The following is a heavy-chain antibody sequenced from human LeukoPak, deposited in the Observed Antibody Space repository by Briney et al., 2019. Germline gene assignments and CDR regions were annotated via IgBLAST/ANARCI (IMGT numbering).Heavy chain of an antibody. CDR3: ATGLQHSCGGDCYSDYFDY. CDR1: GGSISSYY. J-gene: IGHJ4*02. Sequence: PSETLSLTCTVSGGSISSYYWSWIRQPPGKGLEWIGYIYYSGSTNYNPSLKSRVTISVDTSKNQFSLKLSSVTAADTAVYYCATGLQHSCGGDCYSDYFDYWGQGTLVTVSS. D-gene: IGHD2-21*02. CDR2: IYYSGST. V-gene: IGHV4-59*01.